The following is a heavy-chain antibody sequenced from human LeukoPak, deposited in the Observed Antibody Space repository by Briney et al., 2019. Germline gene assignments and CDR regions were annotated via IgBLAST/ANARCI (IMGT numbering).Heavy chain of an antibody. Sequence: GGSLTLSCTASGFTFSSYDMHWVRNATGKGLEWVSAICTAGDTYYPGSLKGLFNISRENAKNCLYLQMNRLRAGDTAVYYCARGYSGYYDSSGDNAFDIWGQGTMVTVSS. V-gene: IGHV3-13*01. D-gene: IGHD3-22*01. CDR3: ARGYSGYYDSSGDNAFDI. CDR2: ICTAGDT. CDR1: GFTFSSYD. J-gene: IGHJ3*02.